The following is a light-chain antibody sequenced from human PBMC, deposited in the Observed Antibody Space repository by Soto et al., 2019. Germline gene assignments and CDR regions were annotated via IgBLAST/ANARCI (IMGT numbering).Light chain of an antibody. CDR1: ESVGSSY. CDR3: QQYGSLLGT. CDR2: GAS. V-gene: IGKV3-20*01. J-gene: IGKJ3*01. Sequence: IVLTQSPVTLSLSPGERATLSSRASESVGSSYLAWYRQKPGQAPRLLIYGASTRATGIPDRFSGSGSGTDFTLTISRLEPEDFAVYYCQQYGSLLGTFGPGTKVDIK.